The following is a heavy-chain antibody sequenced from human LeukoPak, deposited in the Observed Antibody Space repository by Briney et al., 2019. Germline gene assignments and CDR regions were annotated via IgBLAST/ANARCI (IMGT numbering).Heavy chain of an antibody. V-gene: IGHV3-23*01. Sequence: GGSLRLSCAASGFTFSTYSMNWVRQAPGKGLEWVSAISGSGGSTYYADSVKGRFTISRDTSKNTLYLQMNSLRAEDTAVYYCAKAGAVYYFDYWGQGTLVTVSS. CDR3: AKAGAVYYFDY. D-gene: IGHD3-10*01. CDR1: GFTFSTYS. J-gene: IGHJ4*02. CDR2: ISGSGGST.